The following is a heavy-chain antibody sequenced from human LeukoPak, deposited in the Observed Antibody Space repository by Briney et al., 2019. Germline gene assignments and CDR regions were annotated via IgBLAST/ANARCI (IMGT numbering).Heavy chain of an antibody. J-gene: IGHJ6*04. CDR1: GFIFSTYN. D-gene: IGHD3-10*02. V-gene: IGHV3-21*01. Sequence: GGSLRLSCSASGFIFSTYNMNWVRQAPGKALEWVSSITSSSSRTFYADSVKGRYTISRDNAKNSLYLQMDSLRAEDTAVYYCAELGITMIGGVWGKGTTVTISS. CDR2: ITSSSSRT. CDR3: AELGITMIGGV.